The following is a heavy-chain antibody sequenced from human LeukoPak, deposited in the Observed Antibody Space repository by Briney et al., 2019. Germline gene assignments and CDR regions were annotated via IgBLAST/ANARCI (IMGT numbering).Heavy chain of an antibody. CDR2: IYYSGTT. V-gene: IGHV4-59*08. D-gene: IGHD3-22*01. Sequence: AETLSLTCTVSGGSISRYYLRWIRQPPGKGLEWVGYIYYSGTTNYNPSLKNRVTISGDTSKNQFSLRLSSVTAADTAVYYCARASYSYDINGWVPFDYWGPGTLVTAS. CDR1: GGSISRYY. CDR3: ARASYSYDINGWVPFDY. J-gene: IGHJ4*02.